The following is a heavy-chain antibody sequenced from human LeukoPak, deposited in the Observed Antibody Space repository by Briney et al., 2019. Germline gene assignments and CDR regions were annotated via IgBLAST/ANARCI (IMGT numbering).Heavy chain of an antibody. V-gene: IGHV1-69*01. CDR1: GGTFSSYA. CDR3: ASPSPHSARGDAFDI. Sequence: SVKVSCKASGGTFSSYAISWVRQAPGQGLEWMGGIIPIFGTANYAQKFQGGVTITADESTSTAYMELSSLRSEDTAVYYCASPSPHSARGDAFDIWGQGTMVTVSS. J-gene: IGHJ3*02. CDR2: IIPIFGTA.